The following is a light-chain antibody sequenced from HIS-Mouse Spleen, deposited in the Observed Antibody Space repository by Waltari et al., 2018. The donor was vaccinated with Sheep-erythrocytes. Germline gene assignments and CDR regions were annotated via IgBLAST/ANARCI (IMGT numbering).Light chain of an antibody. CDR2: DVS. J-gene: IGLJ1*01. Sequence: QSALTQPRSVSGSPGQSVPLSCTGTSSDVGGYYYVSWYQQHPGKATKLMIYDVSKRPSGVPDRFSGSKSGNTASLTISGLQAEDEADYYCCSYAGSYNYVFGTGTKVTVL. V-gene: IGLV2-11*01. CDR3: CSYAGSYNYV. CDR1: SSDVGGYYY.